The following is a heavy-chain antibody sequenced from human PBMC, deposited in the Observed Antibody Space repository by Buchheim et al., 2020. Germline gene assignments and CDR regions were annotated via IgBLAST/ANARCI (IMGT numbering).Heavy chain of an antibody. D-gene: IGHD6-13*01. J-gene: IGHJ4*02. CDR1: GGTFSNYA. V-gene: IGHV1-69*01. Sequence: QVQLVQSGAEVKKPGSSVKVSCRASGGTFSNYAISWVRQAPGQGLEWMGAIIPMFGTAKYAQKFQGRVTITADESPGTAYMVLRSLRSEDAAVYYCARDRRFSSSWGIDYWGQGTL. CDR2: IIPMFGTA. CDR3: ARDRRFSSSWGIDY.